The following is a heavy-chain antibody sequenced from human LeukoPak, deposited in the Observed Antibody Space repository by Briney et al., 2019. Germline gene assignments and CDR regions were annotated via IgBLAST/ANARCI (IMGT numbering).Heavy chain of an antibody. Sequence: SETLSLTCAVYGESFSGYDWTWIRQSPGKGLEWIGEINHSGSTNYNPSLKSRVTISADTSMNQFSLKMRSMTAADTALYYCARARGTVAIDYWGKGTTVTVSS. CDR3: ARARGTVAIDY. CDR1: GESFSGYD. J-gene: IGHJ6*04. V-gene: IGHV4-34*01. D-gene: IGHD5-12*01. CDR2: INHSGST.